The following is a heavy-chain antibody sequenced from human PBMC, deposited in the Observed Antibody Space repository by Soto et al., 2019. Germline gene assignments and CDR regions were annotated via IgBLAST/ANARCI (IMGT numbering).Heavy chain of an antibody. V-gene: IGHV3-23*01. CDR3: AKGVAVALDYFDY. CDR1: GFTFSSYA. J-gene: IGHJ4*02. CDR2: ISGSGGST. Sequence: GGSVRLSCAASGFTFSSYAMSWVRQAPGKGLEWVSAISGSGGSTYYADSVKGRFTISRDNSKNTLYLQMNSLRAEDTAVYYCAKGVAVALDYFDYWGQGTLVTVSS. D-gene: IGHD6-19*01.